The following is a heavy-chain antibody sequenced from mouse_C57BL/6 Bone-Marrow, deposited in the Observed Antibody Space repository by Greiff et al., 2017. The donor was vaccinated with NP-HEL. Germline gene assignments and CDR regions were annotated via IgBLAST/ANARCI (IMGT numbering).Heavy chain of an antibody. CDR2: INPNYGTT. V-gene: IGHV1-39*01. Sequence: EVKLMESGPELVKPGASVKISCKASGYSFTDYNMNWVKQSNGKSLEWIGVINPNYGTTSYNQKFKGKATLTVDQSSSTAYMQLNSLTSEDSAVYYCARRRFYYYGSGELAYWGQGTLVTVSA. J-gene: IGHJ3*01. D-gene: IGHD1-1*01. CDR1: GYSFTDYN. CDR3: ARRRFYYYGSGELAY.